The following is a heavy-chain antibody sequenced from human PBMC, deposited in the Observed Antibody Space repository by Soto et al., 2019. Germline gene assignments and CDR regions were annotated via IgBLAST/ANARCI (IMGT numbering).Heavy chain of an antibody. CDR2: IYSDSST. CDR1: GFTVSSNY. V-gene: IGHV3-53*01. J-gene: IGHJ4*02. D-gene: IGHD2-2*01. CDR3: ASQSRYCSSTSRLGD. Sequence: GGSLRLSCAASGFTVSSNYMSWVRQDPAKGLQGVSVIYSDSSTYYTDYVKGRFTISRENSKNTLYLQMNSLRAEDTAVYYWASQSRYCSSTSRLGDWGQGTLVTVSS.